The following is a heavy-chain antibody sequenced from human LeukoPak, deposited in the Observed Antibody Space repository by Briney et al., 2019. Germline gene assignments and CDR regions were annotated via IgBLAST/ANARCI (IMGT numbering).Heavy chain of an antibody. CDR2: INAGNGNT. V-gene: IGHV1-3*03. Sequence: GASVKVSCKASGYTFTSYAMHWVRQAPGQRLEWMGWINAGNGNTKYSQEFQGRVTITRDTSASTAYMELSGLRSEDMAVYYCARVSVGATLTLDYWGQGTLVTVSS. CDR1: GYTFTSYA. D-gene: IGHD1-26*01. CDR3: ARVSVGATLTLDY. J-gene: IGHJ4*02.